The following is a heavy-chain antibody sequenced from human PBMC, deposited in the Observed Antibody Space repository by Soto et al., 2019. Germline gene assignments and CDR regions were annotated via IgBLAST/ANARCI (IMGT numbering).Heavy chain of an antibody. CDR1: GFSLTTTGVG. CDR2: IYWDDDK. J-gene: IGHJ4*02. D-gene: IGHD6-19*01. CDR3: AHRLEGYVSGWSQVCFDY. V-gene: IGHV2-5*02. Sequence: SGPTLVTPTQTLTLTCTFSGFSLTTTGVGVGWIRQPPGKALEWLAVIYWDDDKRYSPSLTSRVTISKDTSKNQVFLTMTNMDPVDTATYFCAHRLEGYVSGWSQVCFDYWGQGALVTVSS.